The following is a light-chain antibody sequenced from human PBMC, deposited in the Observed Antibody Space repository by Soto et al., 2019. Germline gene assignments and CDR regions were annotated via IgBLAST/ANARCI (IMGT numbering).Light chain of an antibody. CDR1: HSLVYSNGITY. J-gene: IGKJ5*01. CDR2: KVS. CDR3: MQSAIWPQVT. V-gene: IGKV2-30*01. Sequence: DVVMTQSPLSLPVTLGQPASISCRSSHSLVYSNGITYLNWFQQRPGQTPRRLIYKVSNRDSGVPDRFSGTGSGTDFTLRISRVEPEDLGFYYCMQSAIWPQVTFGQGPRLEIK.